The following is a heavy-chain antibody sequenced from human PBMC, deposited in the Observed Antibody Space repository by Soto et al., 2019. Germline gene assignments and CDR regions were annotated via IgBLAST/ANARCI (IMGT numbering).Heavy chain of an antibody. D-gene: IGHD6-19*01. J-gene: IGHJ4*02. CDR2: ISWNSGSI. CDR3: AKSNNTGWFYFDY. V-gene: IGHV3-9*01. Sequence: EEQLLESGGDLVQPGGSLRLSCVASGFTFDDYGMHWVRQGPGKGLEWVSGISWNSGSIGYAEFAKGRFTISRDNARNSLYLQMNSLRAEDTAFYFCAKSNNTGWFYFDYWGQGTLVTVSS. CDR1: GFTFDDYG.